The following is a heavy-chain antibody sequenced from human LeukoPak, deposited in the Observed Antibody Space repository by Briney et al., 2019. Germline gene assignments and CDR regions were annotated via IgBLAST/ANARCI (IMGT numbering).Heavy chain of an antibody. V-gene: IGHV3-21*01. Sequence: GGSLRLSCAASGFTFSSYSMNWVRQAPGKGLEWVSSISSSSIYIYYADSVKGRFTISRDNAKNSLYLQMNSLRAEDTAVYYCARDRGQLWTYYYYYYMDVWGKGTTVTVSS. J-gene: IGHJ6*03. CDR3: ARDRGQLWTYYYYYYMDV. D-gene: IGHD5-18*01. CDR2: ISSSSIYI. CDR1: GFTFSSYS.